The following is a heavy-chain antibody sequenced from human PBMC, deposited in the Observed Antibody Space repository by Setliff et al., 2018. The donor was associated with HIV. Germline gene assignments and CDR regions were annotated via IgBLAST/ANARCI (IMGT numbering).Heavy chain of an antibody. J-gene: IGHJ4*02. CDR2: INPIFGTP. D-gene: IGHD3-16*02. V-gene: IGHV1-69*05. Sequence: ASVKVSCKASGGTFNIYSINWVRQAPGQGLEWMGGINPIFGTPNYGQRFQGRVTLTTDTSTNTAYMEVRSLTSDDTAVYYCVRDGIIRTTRVLDYWGQGTLVTVSS. CDR1: GGTFNIYS. CDR3: VRDGIIRTTRVLDY.